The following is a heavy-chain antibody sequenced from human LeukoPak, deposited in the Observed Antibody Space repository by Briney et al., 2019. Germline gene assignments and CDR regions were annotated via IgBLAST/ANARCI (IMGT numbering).Heavy chain of an antibody. CDR3: ARDSSFYSELDL. Sequence: SETLSLTCTVSRDSISNYYLHWVRQPPGKGLEWIGYISYSGSTNYNPSLKSRVTISVDTSTNQFFLNLNSVPAADTAVYYCARDSSFYSELDLWGQGTLVTVSS. J-gene: IGHJ4*02. CDR2: ISYSGST. V-gene: IGHV4-59*12. D-gene: IGHD6-19*01. CDR1: RDSISNYY.